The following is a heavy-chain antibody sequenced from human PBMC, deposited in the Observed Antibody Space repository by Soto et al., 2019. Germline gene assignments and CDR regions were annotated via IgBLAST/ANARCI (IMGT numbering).Heavy chain of an antibody. CDR1: GYTFTGYY. Sequence: QVQLVQSGAEVRKPGASVKVSCKASGYTFTGYYMQWVRQAPGQGLEWMGWINPNSGDTDYTHRFQGRFTMTRDTSINTAYMELSRLTSDDTAVYFCARESSDISGYPVLDYWGQGSLVTVSS. CDR2: INPNSGDT. CDR3: ARESSDISGYPVLDY. V-gene: IGHV1-2*02. D-gene: IGHD3-22*01. J-gene: IGHJ4*02.